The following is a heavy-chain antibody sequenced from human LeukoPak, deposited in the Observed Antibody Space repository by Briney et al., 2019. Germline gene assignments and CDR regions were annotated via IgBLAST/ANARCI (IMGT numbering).Heavy chain of an antibody. CDR3: ARETDGSGRPYYYYGMDV. Sequence: GGSLRLSCAASGFTVSSNYMSWVRQAPGKGLEWVSVIYSGGSTYYADSVKGRFTISRDNSKNTLYLQMNSLRAEDTAVYYCARETDGSGRPYYYYGMDVWGKGTTATVSS. D-gene: IGHD3-10*01. CDR1: GFTVSSNY. CDR2: IYSGGST. J-gene: IGHJ6*04. V-gene: IGHV3-53*01.